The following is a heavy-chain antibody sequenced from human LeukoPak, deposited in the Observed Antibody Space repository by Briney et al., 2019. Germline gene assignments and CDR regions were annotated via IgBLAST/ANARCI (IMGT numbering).Heavy chain of an antibody. CDR3: ARHRPGERRFDP. CDR2: IYYSGST. J-gene: IGHJ5*02. V-gene: IGHV4-39*01. Sequence: PSETLSLTCTVSSGSISSYYWGWIRQPPGKGLEWIGSIYYSGSTYYNPSLKSRVTISVDTSKNQFSLKLSSVTAADTAVYYCARHRPGERRFDPWGQGTLVTVSS. CDR1: SGSISSYY. D-gene: IGHD3-16*01.